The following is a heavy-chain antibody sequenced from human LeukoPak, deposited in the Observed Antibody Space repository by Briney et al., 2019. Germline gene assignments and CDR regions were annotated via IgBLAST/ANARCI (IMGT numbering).Heavy chain of an antibody. J-gene: IGHJ6*03. V-gene: IGHV4-39*07. CDR1: GGSISSSGYY. CDR2: IYYSGST. Sequence: PSETLSLTCAVSGGSISSSGYYWGWIRQPPGKGLECIGTIYYSGSTNYNPSLKSRVTISVDTSKNQFSLKLSSVTAADTAVYYCARTQSKAHYYYYYYMDVWGKGTTVTVSS. CDR3: ARTQSKAHYYYYYYMDV. D-gene: IGHD4-11*01.